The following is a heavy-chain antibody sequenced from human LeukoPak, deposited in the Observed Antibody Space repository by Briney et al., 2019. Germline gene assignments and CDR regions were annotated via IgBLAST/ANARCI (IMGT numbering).Heavy chain of an antibody. Sequence: GSLRLSCAASGFTFSSYWMSWVRQAPGKGLEWVANMKQDGSEKYYVDSVKGRFTISRDNAKNSLYLQMNSLRAEDTAVYYCARDSGGYYSHFDYWGQRTLVTVSS. CDR3: ARDSGGYYSHFDY. D-gene: IGHD3-22*01. CDR2: MKQDGSEK. V-gene: IGHV3-7*01. J-gene: IGHJ4*02. CDR1: GFTFSSYW.